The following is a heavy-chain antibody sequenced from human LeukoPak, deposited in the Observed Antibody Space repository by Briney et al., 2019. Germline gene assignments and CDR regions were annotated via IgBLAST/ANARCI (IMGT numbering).Heavy chain of an antibody. J-gene: IGHJ4*02. CDR3: ARGLRYFDWYFSD. D-gene: IGHD3-9*01. V-gene: IGHV4-4*02. CDR1: GGSISSSNW. CDR2: IYHSGST. Sequence: SETLSLTCAVSGGSISSSNWWSWVRQPPGKGLEWIGEIYHSGSTNYNPSLKSRVTISVDTSKNQFSLKLSSVTAADTAVYYCARGLRYFDWYFSDWGQGTLVTVSS.